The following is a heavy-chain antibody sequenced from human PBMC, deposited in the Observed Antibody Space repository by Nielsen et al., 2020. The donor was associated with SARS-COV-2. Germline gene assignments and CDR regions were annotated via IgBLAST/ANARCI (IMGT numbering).Heavy chain of an antibody. J-gene: IGHJ3*01. Sequence: GESLKISCAASGFTFSSLWMSWVRQVPGKGLEWVADIKPDGSEKFYVDFVKGRFTISRDNAKNSMSLQMNSLRVEDTAVYYCARDWSRAFDVRGQGTMVTVSS. CDR3: ARDWSRAFDV. CDR1: GFTFSSLW. V-gene: IGHV3-7*01. CDR2: IKPDGSEK.